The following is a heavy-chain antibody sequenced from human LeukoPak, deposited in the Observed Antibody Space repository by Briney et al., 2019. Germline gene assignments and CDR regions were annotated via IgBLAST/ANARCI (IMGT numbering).Heavy chain of an antibody. CDR2: IYYSGGT. Sequence: SETLSLTCTVSGGSVSNSGNYWSWIRQAPGKGLEWIGYIYYSGGTNYNPSLKSRVTISVDTSKDQFPLKLTSVTAADTAVYYCARDRSQDRYYYSGMDVWGKGTTVTVAS. CDR1: GGSVSNSGNY. D-gene: IGHD2-15*01. V-gene: IGHV4-61*08. CDR3: ARDRSQDRYYYSGMDV. J-gene: IGHJ6*04.